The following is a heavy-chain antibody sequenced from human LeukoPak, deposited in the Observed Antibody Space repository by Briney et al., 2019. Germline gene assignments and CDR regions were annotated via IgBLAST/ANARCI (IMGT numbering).Heavy chain of an antibody. CDR1: GFTFSSYW. CDR2: IKQDGSEK. V-gene: IGHV3-7*01. D-gene: IGHD2-2*01. J-gene: IGHJ4*02. Sequence: GGSLRLSCAASGFTFSSYWMSWVRQAPGKGLEWVANIKQDGSEKYYVDSVKGRFTISRDNAKNSLYLQMNSLRAEDTAVYYCARSKEQAAIWWFDYWGQGTLVTVSS. CDR3: ARSKEQAAIWWFDY.